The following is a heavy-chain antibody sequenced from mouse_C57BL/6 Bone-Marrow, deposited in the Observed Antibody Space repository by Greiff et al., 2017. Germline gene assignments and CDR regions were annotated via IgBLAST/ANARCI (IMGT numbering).Heavy chain of an antibody. CDR1: GYTFTSYG. CDR2: IYPRSGNT. Sequence: VKLQQSGAELARPGASVKLSCKASGYTFTSYGISWVKQRTGQGLEWIGEIYPRSGNTYYNEKFKGKATLTADKSSSTAYMELRSLTSADSAVYFCARTWAYWGQGTLVTVSA. V-gene: IGHV1-81*01. J-gene: IGHJ3*01. CDR3: ARTWAY.